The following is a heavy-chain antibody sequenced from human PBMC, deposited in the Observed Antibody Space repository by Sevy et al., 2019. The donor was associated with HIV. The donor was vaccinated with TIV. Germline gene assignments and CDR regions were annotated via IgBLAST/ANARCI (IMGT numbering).Heavy chain of an antibody. Sequence: ASVKVSCKASGYTFTSYGISWVRQAPGQGLEWMGWIIAYNGNTNCAQKLQGRVTMTTDTSTSTAYMELRSLRSDDTAVYYCARDQISNYCSSTSCQRPDYWGQGTLVTVSS. CDR1: GYTFTSYG. V-gene: IGHV1-18*01. J-gene: IGHJ4*02. CDR3: ARDQISNYCSSTSCQRPDY. CDR2: IIAYNGNT. D-gene: IGHD2-2*01.